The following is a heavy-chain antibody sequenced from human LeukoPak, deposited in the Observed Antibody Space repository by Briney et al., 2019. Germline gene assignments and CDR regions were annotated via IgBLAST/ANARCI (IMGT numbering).Heavy chain of an antibody. Sequence: ASVKVSCGASGYIFTGYYMHWVRQAPGRGLEWMGWINPNNGDTNYAQRFQGRVTMTRDTSISTAYMGLSRLTSDDTAIYYCARASVGPSGDCCLFDYWGQGTLVAVSS. CDR2: INPNNGDT. CDR1: GYIFTGYY. CDR3: ARASVGPSGDCCLFDY. J-gene: IGHJ4*02. D-gene: IGHD2-21*02. V-gene: IGHV1-2*02.